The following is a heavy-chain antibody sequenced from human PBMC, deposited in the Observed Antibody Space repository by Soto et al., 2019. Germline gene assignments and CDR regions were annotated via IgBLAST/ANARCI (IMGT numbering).Heavy chain of an antibody. J-gene: IGHJ6*02. CDR2: ISAYNGNT. V-gene: IGHV1-18*01. CDR3: ASVKYSPPYYYDYGIDV. CDR1: GYTFTSYG. D-gene: IGHD5-18*01. Sequence: QVQLVQSGAEVKKPGASVKVSCKASGYTFTSYGISWVRQAPGQGLEWMGWISAYNGNTNYAQKLKGRVTMTTDTSTSTAYMELRSLRSDDTVVYYCASVKYSPPYYYDYGIDVWGQGTTVTVSS.